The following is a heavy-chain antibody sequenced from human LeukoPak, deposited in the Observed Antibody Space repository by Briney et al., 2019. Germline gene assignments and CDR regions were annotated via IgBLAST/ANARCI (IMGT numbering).Heavy chain of an antibody. J-gene: IGHJ6*03. V-gene: IGHV3-74*01. Sequence: GGSLRLSCAASGFTFSSYWMHWVRQAPGKGLVWVSGINSDGSSTRYADSVKGRFTISRDNAKNTLYLQMNSLRAEDTAIYYCAKNGDRGAYCTGGTCYPYFYYYMDVWGKGTTVTI. CDR3: AKNGDRGAYCTGGTCYPYFYYYMDV. D-gene: IGHD2-15*01. CDR1: GFTFSSYW. CDR2: INSDGSST.